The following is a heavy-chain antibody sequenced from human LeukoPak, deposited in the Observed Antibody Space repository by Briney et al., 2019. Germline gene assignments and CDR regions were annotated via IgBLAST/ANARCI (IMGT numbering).Heavy chain of an antibody. J-gene: IGHJ4*02. D-gene: IGHD3-10*01. Sequence: GGSLRLSCAASGFTFSGYSMNWVRQDPVKGLEWVSAIGGRDGSTYYADSVKGRFTISRDNSKNTLYVQMNSLRAEDTAVYYCAKGHYYGSGSLDYWGQGTLVTVSS. CDR1: GFTFSGYS. CDR2: IGGRDGST. V-gene: IGHV3-23*01. CDR3: AKGHYYGSGSLDY.